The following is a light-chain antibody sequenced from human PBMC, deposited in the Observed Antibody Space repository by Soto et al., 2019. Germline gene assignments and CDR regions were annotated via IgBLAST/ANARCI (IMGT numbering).Light chain of an antibody. CDR1: QSVSTD. CDR2: GAS. CDR3: QRYDSWPRT. V-gene: IGKV3-15*01. J-gene: IGKJ1*01. Sequence: EIVMTQSPASLSVPPGERATLSCRARQSVSTDFAWYLQKPGQAPSLLIYGASTRATAVPARFTASGSGTEYTLSITRLQSDDFGVDYCQRYDSWPRTFGQGNKVDIK.